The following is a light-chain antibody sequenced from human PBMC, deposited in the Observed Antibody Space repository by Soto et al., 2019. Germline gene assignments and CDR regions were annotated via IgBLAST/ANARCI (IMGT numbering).Light chain of an antibody. CDR3: QVWDSSSDHPFV. V-gene: IGLV3-21*02. CDR1: NIGSET. J-gene: IGLJ1*01. Sequence: SYALTQPPSLSVAPGQTARITCGGKNIGSETVHWYQQKPGQAPVVVVYDDSARPSGIPERFSGSNSGNTATLTISRVDAGDEADYYCQVWDSSSDHPFVFGTGTKVTVL. CDR2: DDS.